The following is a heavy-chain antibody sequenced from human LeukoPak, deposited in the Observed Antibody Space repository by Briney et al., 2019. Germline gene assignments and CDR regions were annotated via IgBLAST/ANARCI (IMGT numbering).Heavy chain of an antibody. J-gene: IGHJ4*02. CDR2: ISGDGGST. CDR1: GFTFDDYA. Sequence: PGGSLRLSCAASGFTFDDYAMHWVRQAPGKGLEWVSLISGDGGSTYYADSVKGRFTISRDNSKNSLYLQMNSLRAEDTAVYYCARDLRESSDYDYVWGSYRYSVRVGFPVDYWGQETLVTVSS. CDR3: ARDLRESSDYDYVWGSYRYSVRVGFPVDY. D-gene: IGHD3-16*02. V-gene: IGHV3-43*02.